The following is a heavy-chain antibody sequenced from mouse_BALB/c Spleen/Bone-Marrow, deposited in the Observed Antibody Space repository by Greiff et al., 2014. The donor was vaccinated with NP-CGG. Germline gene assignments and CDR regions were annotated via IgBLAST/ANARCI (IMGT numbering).Heavy chain of an antibody. CDR1: GFSFSGYG. J-gene: IGHJ3*01. CDR2: IGVGGTYT. Sequence: VQLQQSGGDLVKPGGSLELSCAASGFSFSGYGMSWVRQTPDKRLEWVATIGVGGTYTYYPDSVKGRFTISRDNAKNTLYLRMSSLKSEDTAMYYCARPFTTVVATVFAYWGQGTLVTVSA. D-gene: IGHD1-1*01. CDR3: ARPFTTVVATVFAY. V-gene: IGHV5-6*01.